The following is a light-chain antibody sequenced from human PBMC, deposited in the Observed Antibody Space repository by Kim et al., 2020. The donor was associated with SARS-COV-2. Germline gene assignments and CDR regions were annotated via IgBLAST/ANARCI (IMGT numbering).Light chain of an antibody. CDR2: DAS. CDR3: QQYNSAPWT. J-gene: IGKJ1*01. CDR1: QVISNY. Sequence: EIQLTQSPSSLSASVGDGVTITCRANQVISNYLAWYQQKPGKAPTLLIYDASALQSGVPSRFSGSRSGTDFTLTISSLQPEDVATYYCQQYNSAPWTFGQGTKVDIK. V-gene: IGKV1-27*01.